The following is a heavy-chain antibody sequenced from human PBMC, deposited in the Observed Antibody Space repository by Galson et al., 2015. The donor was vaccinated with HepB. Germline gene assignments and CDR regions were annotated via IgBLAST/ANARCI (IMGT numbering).Heavy chain of an antibody. CDR1: GFTFSSYA. Sequence: SLRLSCAASGFTFSSYAMSWVRQAPGKGLEWVSAISGSGGSTYYADSVKGRFTISRDNSKNTLYLQMNSLRAEDTAVYYCAKDLRHSYGYWQEKYYFDYWGQGTLVTVSS. CDR3: AKDLRHSYGYWQEKYYFDY. V-gene: IGHV3-23*01. CDR2: ISGSGGST. J-gene: IGHJ4*02. D-gene: IGHD5-18*01.